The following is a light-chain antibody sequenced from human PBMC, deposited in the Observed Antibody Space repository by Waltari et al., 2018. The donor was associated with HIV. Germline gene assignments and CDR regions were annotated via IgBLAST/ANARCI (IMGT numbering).Light chain of an antibody. V-gene: IGLV2-23*01. J-gene: IGLJ2*01. CDR2: EAI. CDR1: SSDIGNYNL. Sequence: PGQSITISCTGTSSDIGNYNLVSWYQQHPGKAPKLIIYEAIKRPSGVSDRISGSKSANTASLTISGLQAEDEADYYCSSYGGSRNWLFGGGTKLTVL. CDR3: SSYGGSRNWL.